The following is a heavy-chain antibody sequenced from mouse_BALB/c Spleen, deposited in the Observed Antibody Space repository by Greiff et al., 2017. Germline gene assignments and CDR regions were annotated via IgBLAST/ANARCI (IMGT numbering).Heavy chain of an antibody. V-gene: IGHV1-9*01. Sequence: VQLHQSGAELMKPGASVKISCKATGYTFSSYWIEWVKQRPGHGLEWIGEILPGSGSTNYNEKFKGKATFTADTSSNTAYMQLSSLTSEDSAVYYCARPGGNYENYYAMDYWGQGTSVTVSS. J-gene: IGHJ4*01. CDR1: GYTFSSYW. D-gene: IGHD2-1*01. CDR2: ILPGSGST. CDR3: ARPGGNYENYYAMDY.